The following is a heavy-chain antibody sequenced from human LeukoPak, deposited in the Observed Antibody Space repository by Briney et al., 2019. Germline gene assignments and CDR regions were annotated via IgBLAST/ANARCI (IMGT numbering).Heavy chain of an antibody. CDR2: VYSSWGT. CDR1: GDPMTKNY. J-gene: IGHJ4*02. CDR3: VWSRYGDYFFDY. Sequence: PSETLSLTCAVSGDPMTKNYWNWIRQPAREGLEWIGRVYSSWGTNYNPSLRSRVSISVDTSKSQFSLKLSSVTAEDTAVYYCVWSRYGDYFFDYWGQGILVTVSS. D-gene: IGHD2-21*02. V-gene: IGHV4-4*07.